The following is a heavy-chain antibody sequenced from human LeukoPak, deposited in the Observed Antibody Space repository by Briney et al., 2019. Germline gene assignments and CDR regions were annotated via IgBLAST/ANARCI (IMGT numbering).Heavy chain of an antibody. CDR1: GGSVSGYY. CDR2: TFYTGTT. J-gene: IGHJ4*02. D-gene: IGHD2-21*02. Sequence: SETLSLTCTVSGGSVSGYYWSWIRQSPGKGLEWIGYTFYTGTTLYSPSLRGRVTMSVDTSENQFSLKLSPVTAADTAMYYCARHDVVPVIRRGFDFWGQGTLVTVSS. V-gene: IGHV4-59*08. CDR3: ARHDVVPVIRRGFDF.